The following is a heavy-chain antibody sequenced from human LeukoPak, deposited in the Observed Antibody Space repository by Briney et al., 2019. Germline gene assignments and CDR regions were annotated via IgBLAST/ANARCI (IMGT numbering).Heavy chain of an antibody. CDR3: AKDWVPAYYYDSSAPRGFDY. CDR1: EFSVGSNY. J-gene: IGHJ4*02. V-gene: IGHV3-66*01. CDR2: IYSGGST. D-gene: IGHD3-22*01. Sequence: GGSLRLSCAASEFSVGSNYMTWVRQAPGKGLEWVSLIYSGGSTYYADSVKGRFTISRDNSKNTLYLQMNSLRAEDTAVYYCAKDWVPAYYYDSSAPRGFDYWGQGTLVTVSS.